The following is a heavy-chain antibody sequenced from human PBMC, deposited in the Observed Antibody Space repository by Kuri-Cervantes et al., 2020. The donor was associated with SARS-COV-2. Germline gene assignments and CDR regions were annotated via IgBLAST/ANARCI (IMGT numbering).Heavy chain of an antibody. J-gene: IGHJ4*02. CDR3: AKASNWGSYRSFFDH. Sequence: GESLKISCAASGFTFSSYAMSWVRQAPGEGLEWVSAISGSGGSTYYADSVKGRFTISRDISMHTVHLHMNNLGAEDTAMYYCAKASNWGSYRSFFDHWGQGALVTVSS. V-gene: IGHV3-23*01. CDR1: GFTFSSYA. D-gene: IGHD3-16*02. CDR2: ISGSGGST.